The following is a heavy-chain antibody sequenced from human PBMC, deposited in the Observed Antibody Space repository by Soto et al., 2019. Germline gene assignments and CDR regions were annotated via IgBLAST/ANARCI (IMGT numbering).Heavy chain of an antibody. CDR3: AKETGYDILTGYGPLFDYGMDV. D-gene: IGHD3-9*01. CDR1: GFTFSSYS. J-gene: IGHJ6*02. V-gene: IGHV3-21*04. CDR2: ISSSSSYI. Sequence: GGSLRLSCAASGFTFSSYSMNWVRQAPGKGLEWVSSISSSSSYIYYADSVKGRFTISRDNAKNSLYLQMNSLRAEDTAVYYCAKETGYDILTGYGPLFDYGMDVWGQGTTVTVSS.